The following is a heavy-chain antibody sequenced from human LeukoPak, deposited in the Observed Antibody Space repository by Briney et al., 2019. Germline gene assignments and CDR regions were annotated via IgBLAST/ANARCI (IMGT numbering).Heavy chain of an antibody. V-gene: IGHV3-48*02. Sequence: PGGSLRLSCEASGFTFSSYTMNWVRQAPGKGLEWVSSISGSSGTIYYADSVKGRFTVSRDNAKNSLYLQMSSLRDEDTAVYYCASSTPMANYCFDFWGQGTLVTVSS. CDR2: ISGSSGTI. J-gene: IGHJ4*02. D-gene: IGHD5-18*01. CDR3: ASSTPMANYCFDF. CDR1: GFTFSSYT.